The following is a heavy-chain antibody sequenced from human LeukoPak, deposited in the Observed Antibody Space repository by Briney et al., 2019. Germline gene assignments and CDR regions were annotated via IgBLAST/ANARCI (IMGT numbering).Heavy chain of an antibody. CDR3: ERDLYFWCGGYNWFDP. CDR1: VFTFSDCY. J-gene: IGHJ5*02. Sequence: GGTLRLFCAASVFTFSDCYMSWIREARGRGLEWVSYISSSGSTIYYADSAKGRFTISRDNAKNSLYLQMNSQRAEDTAVYYCERDLYFWCGGYNWFDPWGQGTLVTVSS. D-gene: IGHD3-3*01. V-gene: IGHV3-11*04. CDR2: ISSSGSTI.